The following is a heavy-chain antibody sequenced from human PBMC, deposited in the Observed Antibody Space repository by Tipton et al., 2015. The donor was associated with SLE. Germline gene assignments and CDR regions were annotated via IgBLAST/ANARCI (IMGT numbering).Heavy chain of an antibody. CDR1: GGTFSSYT. CDR3: ARGTEGILSIAYFDH. V-gene: IGHV1-69*09. CDR2: IIPILGIS. D-gene: IGHD2-21*01. J-gene: IGHJ4*02. Sequence: QVQLVQSGAEVKKPGSSVKVSCKASGGTFSSYTISWVRQAPGQGLEWMGRIIPILGISNYAQKFQGRVTMTTDTSTSTAYMELRSLTSDDTAVYYCARGTEGILSIAYFDHWGQGTLVTVSS.